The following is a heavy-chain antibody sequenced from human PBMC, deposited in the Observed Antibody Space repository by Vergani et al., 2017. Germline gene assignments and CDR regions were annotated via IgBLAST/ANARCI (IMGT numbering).Heavy chain of an antibody. V-gene: IGHV3-7*01. CDR1: GFKLDEYW. Sequence: EVHLVESGGGLVQPGGSLRLSCVGSGFKLDEYWMSWVRQAPGKGLEWVADMKEDGADKKYVDSVKGRFTISRDNAKNSLFLQMNSLRAEDTAVYFCARVGHLVGPDLDYWGQGTLVTVSS. CDR2: MKEDGADK. J-gene: IGHJ4*02. D-gene: IGHD1-26*01. CDR3: ARVGHLVGPDLDY.